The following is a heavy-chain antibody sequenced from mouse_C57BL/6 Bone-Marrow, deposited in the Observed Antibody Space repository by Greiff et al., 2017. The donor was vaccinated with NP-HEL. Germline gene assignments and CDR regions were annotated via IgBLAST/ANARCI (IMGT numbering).Heavy chain of an antibody. CDR2: IYPGSGNT. J-gene: IGHJ1*03. Sequence: VQLQQSGAELVRPGASVKLSCKASSYTFTDYYINWVKQRPGQGLEWIARIYPGSGNTYYNEKFKGKATLTAEKSSSTAYMQLSSLTSEDSAVYFCARSHGSSYWYFDVWGTGTTVTVSS. CDR3: ARSHGSSYWYFDV. CDR1: SYTFTDYY. V-gene: IGHV1-76*01. D-gene: IGHD1-1*01.